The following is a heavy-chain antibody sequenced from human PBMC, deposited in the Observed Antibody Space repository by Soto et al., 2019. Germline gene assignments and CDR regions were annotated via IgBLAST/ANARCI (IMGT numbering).Heavy chain of an antibody. V-gene: IGHV3-21*01. CDR1: GFTFSSYS. CDR2: ISSSSSYI. Sequence: GSLRLSCAASGFTFSSYSMNWVRQAPGKGLEWVSSISSSSSYIYYADSVKGRFTISRDNAKNSLYLQMNSLRAEDTAVYYCARDRVLLWFGELSTAHEFDYWGQGTLVTVSS. CDR3: ARDRVLLWFGELSTAHEFDY. D-gene: IGHD3-10*01. J-gene: IGHJ4*02.